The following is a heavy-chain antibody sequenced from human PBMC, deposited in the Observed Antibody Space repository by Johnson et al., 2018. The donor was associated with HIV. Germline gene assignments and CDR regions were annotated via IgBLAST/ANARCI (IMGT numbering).Heavy chain of an antibody. CDR3: ARSVGYYDSSGYYYVDAFDN. CDR2: INWNGGST. V-gene: IGHV3-20*04. Sequence: VLLVESGGGVVRPGGSLRLSCAASGLTFDDYGMNWVRQGPGKGLEWVSGINWNGGSTGYADSVKGRFTISRANAKNSLYLQMNSLRAEDTALYYCARSVGYYDSSGYYYVDAFDNWGQGTMVTVSS. J-gene: IGHJ3*02. D-gene: IGHD3-22*01. CDR1: GLTFDDYG.